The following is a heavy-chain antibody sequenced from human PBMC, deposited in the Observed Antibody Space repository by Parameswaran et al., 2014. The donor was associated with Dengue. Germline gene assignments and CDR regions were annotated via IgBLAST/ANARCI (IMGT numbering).Heavy chain of an antibody. D-gene: IGHD2-15*01. Sequence: WVRQAPGQGLEWMGWISAYNGNTNYAQKLQGRVTMTTVTSTSTAYMELRSLRSDDTAVYYCARVRWIVVVVAATPFYYYYYGMDVWGQGTTVTVSS. V-gene: IGHV1-18*01. CDR2: ISAYNGNT. J-gene: IGHJ6*02. CDR3: ARVRWIVVVVAATPFYYYYYGMDV.